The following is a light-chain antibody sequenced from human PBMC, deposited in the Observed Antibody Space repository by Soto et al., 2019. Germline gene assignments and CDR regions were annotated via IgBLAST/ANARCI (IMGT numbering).Light chain of an antibody. Sequence: QSALTQPAAVSGSPGQSITISCTGTSSDIGYYNYVSWYQHHPGKAPKLIVYEVSNRPSGLSNRFSGSKSGNTASLTISGLQAEDEADYYCTSYTLTSTLHVFGTGTKVTGL. V-gene: IGLV2-14*01. CDR1: SSDIGYYNY. CDR3: TSYTLTSTLHV. CDR2: EVS. J-gene: IGLJ1*01.